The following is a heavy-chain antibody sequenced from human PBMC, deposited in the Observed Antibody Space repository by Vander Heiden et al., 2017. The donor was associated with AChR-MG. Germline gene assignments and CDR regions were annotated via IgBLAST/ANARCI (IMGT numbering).Heavy chain of an antibody. V-gene: IGHV3-11*01. J-gene: IGHJ4*02. CDR3: ARSGGYSYGSYYFDY. CDR2: ISNSGSVI. Sequence: QVQLVESGGGLVKPGGSLRPPCADPGFSFSDDYVSWIRQAPGKGLEWVSYISNSGSVIYYEDSVKGRFTISRDNAKNSLYLQMNSLRAEDTAVYYCARSGGYSYGSYYFDYWGQGTLVTVSS. CDR1: GFSFSDDY. D-gene: IGHD5-18*01.